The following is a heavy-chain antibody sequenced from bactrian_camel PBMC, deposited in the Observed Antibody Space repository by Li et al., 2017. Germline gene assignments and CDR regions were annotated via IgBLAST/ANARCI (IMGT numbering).Heavy chain of an antibody. CDR3: AADRGYGLGCLSDSGY. D-gene: IGHD1*01. CDR2: ISSDGRT. J-gene: IGHJ6*01. CDR1: GFAFDSD. Sequence: HVQLVESGGDLVQPGGSLRLSCTASGFAFDSDMGWFRLAPGNECELVSTISSDGRTYYSDSVKGRFTISQDKAKNTMYLQLNNLKPEDTSVYYCAADRGYGLGCLSDSGYWGQGTQVTVS. V-gene: IGHV3S60*01.